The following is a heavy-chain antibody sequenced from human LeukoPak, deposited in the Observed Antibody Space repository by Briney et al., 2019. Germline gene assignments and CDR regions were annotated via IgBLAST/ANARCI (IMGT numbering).Heavy chain of an antibody. Sequence: GGSLRLSCAASGFTFGNYDMHWVRQATGKGLEWVSAIGTAGDTYYSGSVKGRFTISRENAKSSLYLQVNSLRVGDTALYYCTRGGRDGFDIWGQGTMVTVSS. D-gene: IGHD2-15*01. J-gene: IGHJ3*02. V-gene: IGHV3-13*01. CDR3: TRGGRDGFDI. CDR1: GFTFGNYD. CDR2: IGTAGDT.